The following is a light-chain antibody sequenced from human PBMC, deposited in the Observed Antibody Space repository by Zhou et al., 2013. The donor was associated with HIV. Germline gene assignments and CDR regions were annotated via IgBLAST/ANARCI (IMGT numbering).Light chain of an antibody. CDR2: GAS. CDR1: QSVSSY. CDR3: QQYGSSPQT. Sequence: EIVLTQSPGTLSLPPGERATLSCRASQSVSSYLAWYRQKPGQAPRLLIFGASNRATGIPDRFSGSGSGTDFTLTISRLEPKDFAVYYCQQYGSSPQTFGQGTRLEIK. J-gene: IGKJ5*01. V-gene: IGKV3-20*01.